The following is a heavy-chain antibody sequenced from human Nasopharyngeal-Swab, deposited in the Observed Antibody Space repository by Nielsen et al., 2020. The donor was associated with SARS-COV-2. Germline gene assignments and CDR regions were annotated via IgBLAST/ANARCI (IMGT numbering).Heavy chain of an antibody. D-gene: IGHD4-17*01. V-gene: IGHV3-7*03. CDR1: GFTFSSYW. Sequence: GESLKISCAASGFTFSSYWMSWVRQAPGKGLEWVANIKQDGSEKYYVDSVKGRFTISRDNAKNSLYLQMNSLRAEDTAEYYCARDNDYGDYALYYYYYGMDVWGQGTTVTVSS. CDR3: ARDNDYGDYALYYYYYGMDV. CDR2: IKQDGSEK. J-gene: IGHJ6*02.